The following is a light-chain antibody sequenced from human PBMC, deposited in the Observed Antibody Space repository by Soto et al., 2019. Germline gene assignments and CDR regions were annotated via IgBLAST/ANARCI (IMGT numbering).Light chain of an antibody. Sequence: QAVVTQPASVSGSPGQSITISCTGTSSDVGGYNYVSWYQQHPGKAPRLMVFEVSNRPSGVSNRFSGSKSGNVASLTISGLQAEDEADYYCCSYTGSDTLAVFGSGTKLTVL. CDR1: SSDVGGYNY. V-gene: IGLV2-14*01. CDR2: EVS. J-gene: IGLJ1*01. CDR3: CSYTGSDTLAV.